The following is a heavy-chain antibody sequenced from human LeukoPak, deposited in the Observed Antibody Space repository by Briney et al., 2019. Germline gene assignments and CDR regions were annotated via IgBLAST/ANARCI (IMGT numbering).Heavy chain of an antibody. CDR3: AKRTTATTSPLGY. Sequence: GGSLRLSCAASGFTFSSYAMSWVRQAPGKGLEWVSAISDSGGSTYYADSVKGRFTISRDSSKNTLYLQMNSLRAEDTAVYYCAKRTTATTSPLGYWGQGTLVIVSS. CDR1: GFTFSSYA. CDR2: ISDSGGST. J-gene: IGHJ4*02. D-gene: IGHD4-17*01. V-gene: IGHV3-23*01.